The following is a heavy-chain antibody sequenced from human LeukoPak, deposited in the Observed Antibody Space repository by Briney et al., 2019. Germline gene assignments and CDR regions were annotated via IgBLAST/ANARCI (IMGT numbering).Heavy chain of an antibody. D-gene: IGHD4-17*01. CDR1: GYTFTSYA. CDR2: ISAGNGNT. V-gene: IGHV1-3*01. CDR3: ATAYGDYGFYYYYYGMDV. Sequence: ASVNVSCKASGYTFTSYAIHWVRQAPGQRLEWMGWISAGNGNTKYSQNFQGRVTFISNTSATTAFMELSSLRSEDTAVYYCATAYGDYGFYYYYYGMDVWGQGTTVTVSS. J-gene: IGHJ6*02.